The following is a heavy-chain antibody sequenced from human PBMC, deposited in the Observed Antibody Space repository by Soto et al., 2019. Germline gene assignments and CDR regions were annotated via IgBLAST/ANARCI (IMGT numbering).Heavy chain of an antibody. D-gene: IGHD3-9*01. CDR3: ARDRHILSVYYKGVSRPNLDY. CDR1: GGSFSGYY. J-gene: IGHJ4*02. Sequence: SETLSLTCAVYGGSFSGYYWSWIRQPPGKGLEWIGEINHSGSTNYNPSLKSRVTISVDTSKNQFSLKLSSVTAADTAVYYCARDRHILSVYYKGVSRPNLDYWGQGTLVTVSS. CDR2: INHSGST. V-gene: IGHV4-34*01.